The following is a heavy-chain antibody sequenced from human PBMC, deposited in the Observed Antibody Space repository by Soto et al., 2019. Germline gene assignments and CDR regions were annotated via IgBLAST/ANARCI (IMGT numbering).Heavy chain of an antibody. Sequence: GGSLRLSCAASGFTFSSYSMNWVRQAPGKGLEWVSYISSSSSTIYYADSVKGRFTISRDNAKNSLYLQMNSLRAEDTAVYYCARDAPAHLCSSTSCYGWFDPWGQGTLVTVSS. D-gene: IGHD2-2*01. CDR3: ARDAPAHLCSSTSCYGWFDP. V-gene: IGHV3-48*01. CDR2: ISSSSSTI. J-gene: IGHJ5*02. CDR1: GFTFSSYS.